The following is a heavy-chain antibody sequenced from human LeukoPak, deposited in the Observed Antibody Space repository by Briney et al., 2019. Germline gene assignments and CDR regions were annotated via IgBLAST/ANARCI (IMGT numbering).Heavy chain of an antibody. J-gene: IGHJ4*02. CDR1: GGTFSSYA. Sequence: SVKVSCKASGGTFSSYAISWVRQAPGQGLEWMGRIIPIFGTANYAQKFQGRVTITTDESTSTAYMELSSLRSEDTAVYYCARNPNYDFWSGYYFGYWGQGTLVT. CDR3: ARNPNYDFWSGYYFGY. CDR2: IIPIFGTA. D-gene: IGHD3-3*01. V-gene: IGHV1-69*05.